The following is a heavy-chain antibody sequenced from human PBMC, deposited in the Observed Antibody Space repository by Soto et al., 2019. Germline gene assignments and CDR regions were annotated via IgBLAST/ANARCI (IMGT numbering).Heavy chain of an antibody. V-gene: IGHV3-21*01. Sequence: EVQLLESGGGLVQPGGSLRLSCAASGFTFSSYAMSWVRQAPGKGLEWVSAISSSSSYIYYADSVKGRFTISRDNAKNSLYLQMNSLRAEDTAVYYCARDRGIVVVPAAIYYYYGMDVWGQGTTVTVSS. D-gene: IGHD2-2*01. J-gene: IGHJ6*02. CDR2: ISSSSSYI. CDR3: ARDRGIVVVPAAIYYYYGMDV. CDR1: GFTFSSYA.